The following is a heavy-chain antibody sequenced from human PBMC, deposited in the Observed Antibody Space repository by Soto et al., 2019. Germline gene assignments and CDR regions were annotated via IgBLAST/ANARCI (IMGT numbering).Heavy chain of an antibody. CDR1: GFSFSTTGMG. J-gene: IGHJ6*02. D-gene: IGHD3-10*01. CDR3: VHRNYDGSGRLAVDV. Sequence: QITLKESGPTLVRPTETLTLTCSFSGFSFSTTGMGVGWVRQPPGEALEWLALLYWADDKRYSPSLKSRLPIAADTSKNPVVLIMPSIDVVDTATYYCVHRNYDGSGRLAVDVWGQGITVTVSS. CDR2: LYWADDK. V-gene: IGHV2-5*02.